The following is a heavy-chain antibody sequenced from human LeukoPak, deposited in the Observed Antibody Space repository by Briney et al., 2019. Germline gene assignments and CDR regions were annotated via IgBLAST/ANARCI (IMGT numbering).Heavy chain of an antibody. Sequence: GGSLRLSCTASGFTFGDYAMSWFRQAPGKGLEWVGFIRSKAYGGTTEYAASVKGRFTTSRDDSKSIAYLQMNSLKTEDTAVYYCTSRIAARSAIFDYWGQGTLVTVSS. CDR2: IRSKAYGGTT. D-gene: IGHD6-6*01. V-gene: IGHV3-49*03. CDR1: GFTFGDYA. CDR3: TSRIAARSAIFDY. J-gene: IGHJ4*02.